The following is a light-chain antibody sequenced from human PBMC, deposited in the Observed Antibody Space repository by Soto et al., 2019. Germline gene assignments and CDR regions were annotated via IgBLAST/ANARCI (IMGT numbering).Light chain of an antibody. J-gene: IGLJ1*01. CDR2: EVS. V-gene: IGLV2-8*01. Sequence: QSVLTQPPSASGSPGQSVTISCTGTSSDVGGYNYVSWYQQRPGKAPELIIYEVSKRPSGVPDRVFGSKSGNTASLTVSGLQTEDEADYYCSSFAGTNSFVFGTGTKVTVL. CDR3: SSFAGTNSFV. CDR1: SSDVGGYNY.